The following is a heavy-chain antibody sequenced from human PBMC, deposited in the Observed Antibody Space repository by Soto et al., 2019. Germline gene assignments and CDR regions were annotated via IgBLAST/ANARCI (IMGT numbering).Heavy chain of an antibody. J-gene: IGHJ5*02. V-gene: IGHV4-34*01. CDR2: VNHGST. CDR3: ARCLKYLDSGDL. Sequence: QVQLLQWGAGLLKPSETLSLTCGGHGGSFSGYHWSWVRQPPGKGLEWIAEVNHGSTNYKPSLKIRVSISEDQSKTQISLKLTSVSAADTAVYYCARCLKYLDSGDLWGQGTLFTVSS. D-gene: IGHD3-9*01. CDR1: GGSFSGYH.